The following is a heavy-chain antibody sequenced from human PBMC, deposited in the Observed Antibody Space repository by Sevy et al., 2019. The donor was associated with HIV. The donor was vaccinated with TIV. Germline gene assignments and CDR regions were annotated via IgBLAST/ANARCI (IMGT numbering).Heavy chain of an antibody. J-gene: IGHJ6*02. CDR2: ISSSSNYI. CDR1: GFTFSSYN. CDR3: ARVGAYCSGGSCFPGYYYGMDV. Sequence: GGSLRLSCAASGFTFSSYNMNWVRQAPGKGLEWVSSISSSSNYIYYADSLKGGFTISRDNAKNSLYLQMNSRRAEDTAVCYCARVGAYCSGGSCFPGYYYGMDVWGQGTTVTVSS. V-gene: IGHV3-21*01. D-gene: IGHD2-15*01.